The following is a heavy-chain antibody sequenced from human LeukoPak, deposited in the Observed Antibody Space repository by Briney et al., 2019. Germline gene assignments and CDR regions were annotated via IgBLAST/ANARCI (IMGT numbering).Heavy chain of an antibody. V-gene: IGHV3-7*01. Sequence: GGSLRLSCAASGFTFSSYWMSWVRQAPGKGLEWVANIKQDGSEKYYVDSVKGRFTISRDNAKNSLYLQMNSLRAEDTAVYYCTTQYYYDSSGYYPGYRDDFDYWGQGTLVTVSS. J-gene: IGHJ4*02. CDR1: GFTFSSYW. CDR3: TTQYYYDSSGYYPGYRDDFDY. D-gene: IGHD3-22*01. CDR2: IKQDGSEK.